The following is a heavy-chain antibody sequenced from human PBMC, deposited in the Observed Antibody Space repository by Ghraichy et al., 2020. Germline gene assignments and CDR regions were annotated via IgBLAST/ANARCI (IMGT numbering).Heavy chain of an antibody. CDR1: GGSFSSGAYY. Sequence: SETLSLTCTVSGGSFSSGAYYWSWIRQPPGKGLEWIGYIYNSGSSYYNPSLKSRVTMSLDTSKNQFSLKLSSVTATDTAVYFCSREPGYSYGYFGDWGQGTLVTVSS. V-gene: IGHV4-30-4*01. CDR3: SREPGYSYGYFGD. J-gene: IGHJ4*02. CDR2: IYNSGSS. D-gene: IGHD5-18*01.